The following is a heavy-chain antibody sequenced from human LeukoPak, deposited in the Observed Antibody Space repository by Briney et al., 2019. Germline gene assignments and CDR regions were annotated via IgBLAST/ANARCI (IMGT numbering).Heavy chain of an antibody. CDR3: ARYSSSSAFDY. CDR1: GFTFSNYG. D-gene: IGHD6-6*01. Sequence: GRSLRLSCAASGFTFSNYGMHWVRQAPGKGLEWVAVIWYDGSNKYYADSVKGRFTVSGDSSKNTLYLQMNGLRAEDTAVYYCARYSSSSAFDYWGQGTLVTVSS. CDR2: IWYDGSNK. V-gene: IGHV3-33*01. J-gene: IGHJ4*02.